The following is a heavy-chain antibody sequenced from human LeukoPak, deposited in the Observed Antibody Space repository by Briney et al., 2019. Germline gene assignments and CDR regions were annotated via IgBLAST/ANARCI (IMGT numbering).Heavy chain of an antibody. CDR2: ISYDGSNK. J-gene: IGHJ4*02. Sequence: GGSLRLSCAASGFTFSSYARHWVRQAPGKGLEWVAVISYDGSNKYYADSVKGRFTISRDNSKNTLYLQMNSLRAEDTAVYYCVAGADYYGSGGLNDYWGQGTLVTVSS. D-gene: IGHD3-10*01. CDR3: VAGADYYGSGGLNDY. CDR1: GFTFSSYA. V-gene: IGHV3-30*04.